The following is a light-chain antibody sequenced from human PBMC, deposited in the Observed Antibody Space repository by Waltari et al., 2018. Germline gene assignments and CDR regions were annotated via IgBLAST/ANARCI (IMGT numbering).Light chain of an antibody. CDR3: QQYFSTPYN. J-gene: IGKJ2*01. Sequence: DIVMTQSPDSLAVSLGERATINCKSSRSIFYSPNKNNYLAWYQHKPGQPPKLLIYWASTRRSGVPDRIGGSGSGTDFTLTISSLQAEDVAVYYCQQYFSTPYNFGQGTKLEIK. V-gene: IGKV4-1*01. CDR1: RSIFYSPNKNNY. CDR2: WAS.